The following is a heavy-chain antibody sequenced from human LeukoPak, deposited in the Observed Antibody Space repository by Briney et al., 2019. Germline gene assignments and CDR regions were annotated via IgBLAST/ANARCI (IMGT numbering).Heavy chain of an antibody. CDR2: IKKDGSDK. V-gene: IGHV3-7*01. CDR1: GFTLSSYW. CDR3: ARVREDWFDP. D-gene: IGHD3-16*01. Sequence: GGSLTLSCAASGFTLSSYWMSWVRQAPGNGLEWVANIKKDGSDKYYVDSVKGRFTISRDNAKNSLYLQMNSLRAEDTAVYYCARVREDWFDPWGQGTLVTVSS. J-gene: IGHJ5*02.